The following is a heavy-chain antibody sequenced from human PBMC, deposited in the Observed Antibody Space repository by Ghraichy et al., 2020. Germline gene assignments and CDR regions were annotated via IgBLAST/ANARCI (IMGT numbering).Heavy chain of an antibody. CDR3: ARFPYGDYGGGY. V-gene: IGHV4-31*03. J-gene: IGHJ4*02. D-gene: IGHD4-17*01. CDR2: IYYSGST. CDR1: GGSISSGGYN. Sequence: SLTCTVSGGSISSGGYNWSWIRQHPGKGLEWIGYIYYSGSTYYNPSLKSRVTISVDTSKNQFSLKLSSVTAADTAVYYCARFPYGDYGGGYWGQGTLVTVSS.